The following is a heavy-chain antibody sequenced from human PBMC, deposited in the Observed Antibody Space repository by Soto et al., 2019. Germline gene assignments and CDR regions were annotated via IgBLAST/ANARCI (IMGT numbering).Heavy chain of an antibody. Sequence: EVQLLESGGGLVQPGGSLRLSCAASGFTFSSYAMSWVRQAPGKGLEWVSAISGSGGTTYYADTVKGRFTISRDNSTNTLYLQMDSLRAEDTAVYYCATVPYYDFWSGYYAHWGQGTLVTGSS. CDR1: GFTFSSYA. D-gene: IGHD3-3*01. J-gene: IGHJ4*02. V-gene: IGHV3-23*01. CDR2: ISGSGGTT. CDR3: ATVPYYDFWSGYYAH.